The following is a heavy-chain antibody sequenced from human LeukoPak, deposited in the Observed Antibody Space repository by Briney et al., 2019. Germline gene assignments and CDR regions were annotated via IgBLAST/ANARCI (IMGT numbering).Heavy chain of an antibody. CDR2: SGTDGDT. J-gene: IGHJ6*03. V-gene: IGHV3-21*01. Sequence: GGSLRLSCVLSGFTFTSAPMTWVRQAPGKGLEWVSTSGTDGDTYYADSVKGRFTISRDNAKNSLYLQMNSRRGEDTAVYYCARDHVTARRYYYYYMDVWGKGTTVTVS. CDR1: GFTFTSAP. D-gene: IGHD6-6*01. CDR3: ARDHVTARRYYYYYMDV.